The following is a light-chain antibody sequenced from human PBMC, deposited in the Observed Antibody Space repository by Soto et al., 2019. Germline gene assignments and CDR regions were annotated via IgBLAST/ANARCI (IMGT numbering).Light chain of an antibody. CDR3: QHYHNFPIT. CDR1: QDISRY. Sequence: DIQITQSPSSLSASVGDRVTITCQASQDISRYLNWYQQKPGKAPKLLIYDATNLEKGVPSRFSGSGSGTDFTFTISNLQPEDIATYFCQHYHNFPITFGQGTRLEIK. V-gene: IGKV1-33*01. CDR2: DAT. J-gene: IGKJ5*01.